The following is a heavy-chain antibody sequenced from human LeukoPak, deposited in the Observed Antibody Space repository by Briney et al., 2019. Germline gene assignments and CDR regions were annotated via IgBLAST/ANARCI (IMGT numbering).Heavy chain of an antibody. D-gene: IGHD3-10*01. CDR3: ARDHMVRGVSFDY. CDR2: IKQDGSEK. J-gene: IGHJ4*02. V-gene: IGHV3-7*01. Sequence: GGSLRLSCAASGFTFSSYWMSWVRQAPGKGLEWVANIKQDGSEKYYVDSVKGRFTISRDNAKNSLYLQMNSLRAEDTAVYYCARDHMVRGVSFDYWGQGTLVTVSS. CDR1: GFTFSSYW.